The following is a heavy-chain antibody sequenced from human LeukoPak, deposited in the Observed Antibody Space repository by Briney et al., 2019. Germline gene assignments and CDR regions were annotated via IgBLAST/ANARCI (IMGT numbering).Heavy chain of an antibody. CDR2: IYYSGST. CDR3: ARGGIPDCSGGSCYSYFDY. V-gene: IGHV4-61*10. D-gene: IGHD2-15*01. Sequence: SETLSLTCTVSGDSISSGDYYWSWIRQPAGKGLEWIGYIYYSGSTNYNPSLKSRVTISVDTSKNQFSLKLSSVTAADTAVYYCARGGIPDCSGGSCYSYFDYWGQGTLVTVSS. J-gene: IGHJ4*02. CDR1: GDSISSGDYY.